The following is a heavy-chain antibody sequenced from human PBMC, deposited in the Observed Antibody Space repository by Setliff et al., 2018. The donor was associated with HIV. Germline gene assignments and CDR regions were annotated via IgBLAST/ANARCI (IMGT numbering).Heavy chain of an antibody. CDR1: RFDFNNYW. V-gene: IGHV3-7*01. Sequence: LRLSCAASRFDFNNYWMCWVRQAPGKGLEWVANIGQDGSEKNYVDSVKGRFTIPRDNAKNSMDLQMNRLRAEDTAIYYCARKLRPGHGVDVWGQGTTVTAP. CDR2: IGQDGSEK. D-gene: IGHD3-10*01. J-gene: IGHJ6*02. CDR3: ARKLRPGHGVDV.